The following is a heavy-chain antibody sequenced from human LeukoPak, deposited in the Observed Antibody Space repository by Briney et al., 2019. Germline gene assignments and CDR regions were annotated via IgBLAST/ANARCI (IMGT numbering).Heavy chain of an antibody. V-gene: IGHV3-23*01. D-gene: IGHD6-19*01. CDR3: AKDQQWSPVKAFDM. CDR1: GFPFSNYA. Sequence: GALRLSCAASGFPFSNYAMSWVRQAPGKGLEWVSSISGGGDRAFYADSVQGRFTISKDISKNTLYLQMYSLRVEDTAEYFCAKDQQWSPVKAFDMWGQGTTVTVSS. J-gene: IGHJ3*02. CDR2: ISGGGDRA.